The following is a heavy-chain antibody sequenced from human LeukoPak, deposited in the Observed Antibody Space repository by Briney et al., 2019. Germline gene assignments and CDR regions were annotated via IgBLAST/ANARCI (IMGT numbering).Heavy chain of an antibody. D-gene: IGHD5-12*01. CDR3: TTPVSGYDSYFDY. CDR1: GFTFSSYA. V-gene: IGHV3-15*05. J-gene: IGHJ4*02. CDR2: IKSKTDGGTT. Sequence: GGSLRLSCAASGFTFSSYAMSWVRQAPGKGLEWVGRIKSKTDGGTTDYAAPVKGRLTLSRDDSKNTLYLQMNSLKTEDTAVYYCTTPVSGYDSYFDYWGQGTLVTVSS.